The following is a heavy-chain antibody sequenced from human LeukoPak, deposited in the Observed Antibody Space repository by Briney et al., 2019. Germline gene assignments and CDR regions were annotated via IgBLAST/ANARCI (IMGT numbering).Heavy chain of an antibody. CDR2: IYYSGTT. CDR1: GGSISDSIYY. V-gene: IGHV4-39*07. CDR3: ARGGFYGHPFDF. J-gene: IGHJ4*02. D-gene: IGHD3-10*01. Sequence: SETLSLTCTVSGGSISDSIYYWGWIRQPPGKGLEWIGSIYYSGTTYYSPSLESRVTISVDTSNNQVSLNLNSVTAADTAIYFCARGGFYGHPFDFGGQGTPVTVSS.